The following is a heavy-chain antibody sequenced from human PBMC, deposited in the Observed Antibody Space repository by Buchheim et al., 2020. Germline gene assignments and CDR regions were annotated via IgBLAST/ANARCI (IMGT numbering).Heavy chain of an antibody. CDR1: GGSISSGSYY. V-gene: IGHV4-61*02. CDR2: IYTSGST. J-gene: IGHJ6*02. D-gene: IGHD6-13*01. Sequence: QVQLQESGPGLVKPSQTLSLTCTVSGGSISSGSYYWSWIRQPAGKGLEWIGRIYTSGSTNYNPSLKSRVTISVATSKNQFSLKLSSVTAADTAVYYCAREYGRIAAADTYYYYYGMDVWGQGTT. CDR3: AREYGRIAAADTYYYYYGMDV.